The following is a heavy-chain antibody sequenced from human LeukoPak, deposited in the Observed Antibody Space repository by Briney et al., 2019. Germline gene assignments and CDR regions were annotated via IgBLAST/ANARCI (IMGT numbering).Heavy chain of an antibody. CDR2: INHSGST. CDR1: GGSFSGYY. V-gene: IGHV4-34*01. Sequence: PSETLSLTCAVYGGSFSGYYWSWIRQPPGKGLEWIGEINHSGSTNYNPSLESRVTISVDTSKNQFSLKLSSVTAADTAVYYCARARLFDYWGQGTLVTVSS. J-gene: IGHJ4*02. CDR3: ARARLFDY.